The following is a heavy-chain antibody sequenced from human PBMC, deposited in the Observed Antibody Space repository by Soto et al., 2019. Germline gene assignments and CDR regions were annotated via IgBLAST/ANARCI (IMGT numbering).Heavy chain of an antibody. J-gene: IGHJ4*02. CDR3: ARDASDSSGNPDY. V-gene: IGHV3-30-3*01. D-gene: IGHD3-22*01. CDR2: ISYDGSNK. CDR1: GFTLSSYA. Sequence: PGGSLSLSCAASGFTLSSYAMHWVRQAPGKGLEWVAVISYDGSNKYYADSVKGRFTISRDNSKNTLYLQMNSLRAEDTAVYYCARDASDSSGNPDYWGQGTLVTVSS.